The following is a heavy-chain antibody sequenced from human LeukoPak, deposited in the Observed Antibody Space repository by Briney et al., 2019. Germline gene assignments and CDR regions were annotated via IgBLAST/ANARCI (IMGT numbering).Heavy chain of an antibody. CDR2: ISWDGGST. J-gene: IGHJ6*04. Sequence: GGSLRLSCAASGFTFDDYTMHWVRQAPGKGLEWVSLISWDGGSTYYADSVKGRFTISRDNSKNSLYLQMNSLRTEDTALYYCAKDTDYCSSTSCYMDVWGKGTTVTISS. CDR1: GFTFDDYT. CDR3: AKDTDYCSSTSCYMDV. D-gene: IGHD2-2*01. V-gene: IGHV3-43*01.